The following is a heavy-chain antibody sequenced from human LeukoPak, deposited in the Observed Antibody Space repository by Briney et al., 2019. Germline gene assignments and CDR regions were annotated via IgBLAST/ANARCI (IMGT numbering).Heavy chain of an antibody. Sequence: GRSLRLSCTASGFTFEDYPMHWVRQVPRKGLEWVSGITWNSGMMDYADSVEGRFTISRDNAKNTLYLQMNSLRAEDTAVYYCARVLLGSWDWFDPWGQGTLVTVSS. CDR2: ITWNSGMM. D-gene: IGHD3-10*01. CDR1: GFTFEDYP. CDR3: ARVLLGSWDWFDP. V-gene: IGHV3-9*01. J-gene: IGHJ5*02.